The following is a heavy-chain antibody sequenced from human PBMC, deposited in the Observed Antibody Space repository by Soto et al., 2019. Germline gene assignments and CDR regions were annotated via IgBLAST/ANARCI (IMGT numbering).Heavy chain of an antibody. Sequence: GGSLRLSCAASGFTFSNYGMHWVRQAPGKGLEWVAVIWYDGSNDYYVDSVKGRFTISRDNSKNTLSLQMNSLRAEDTAVYYCARDRWEFQLFYYGLDVWGQGTTVTVSS. CDR1: GFTFSNYG. J-gene: IGHJ6*02. V-gene: IGHV3-33*01. CDR3: ARDRWEFQLFYYGLDV. CDR2: IWYDGSND. D-gene: IGHD1-26*01.